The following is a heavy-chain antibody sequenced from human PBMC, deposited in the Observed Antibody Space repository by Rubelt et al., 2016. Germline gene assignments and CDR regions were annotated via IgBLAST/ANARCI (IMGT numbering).Heavy chain of an antibody. CDR3: ARGRLVPAAFDY. CDR1: GFTFSNAW. J-gene: IGHJ4*02. CDR2: INHSGST. Sequence: VQLVESGGGLVKPGGSLRLSCAASGFTFSNAWMSWIRQPPGKGLEWIGEINHSGSTNYNPSLKSRVTISVDTSKNQFSLKLSSVTAADTAVYYCARGRLVPAAFDYWGQGTLVTVSS. V-gene: IGHV4-34*01. D-gene: IGHD2-2*01.